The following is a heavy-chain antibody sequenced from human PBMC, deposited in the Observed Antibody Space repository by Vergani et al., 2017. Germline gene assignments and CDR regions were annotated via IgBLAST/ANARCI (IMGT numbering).Heavy chain of an antibody. D-gene: IGHD7-27*01. J-gene: IGHJ4*02. V-gene: IGHV3-23*04. Sequence: EVQLVESGGGLVQPGGSLRLSCAASGFTFSSYAMSWVRQAPGKGLEWVSAVSGSGGTTYYADSVKGRFTISRDNSKNTLYLQMNSLRAEDTAVYYCATTPRSLGIKDYWGQGTLVTVSS. CDR3: ATTPRSLGIKDY. CDR1: GFTFSSYA. CDR2: VSGSGGTT.